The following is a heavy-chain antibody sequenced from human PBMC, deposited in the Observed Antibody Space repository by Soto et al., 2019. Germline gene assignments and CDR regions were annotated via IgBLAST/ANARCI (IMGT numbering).Heavy chain of an antibody. D-gene: IGHD2-21*02. V-gene: IGHV4-4*02. CDR3: ARSDCYGVCMGKGLDP. CDR1: GGSISSDDW. J-gene: IGHJ5*02. Sequence: QVQLQESGPGLVKPSGTLSLTCAVSGGSISSDDWWTWVRQTPGKGLEWIGEIYHSGTTNYNPSLMSRVTLAVDKAKSQFSLRLGSVNAADTAVYYCARSDCYGVCMGKGLDPWGQGILVTVSS. CDR2: IYHSGTT.